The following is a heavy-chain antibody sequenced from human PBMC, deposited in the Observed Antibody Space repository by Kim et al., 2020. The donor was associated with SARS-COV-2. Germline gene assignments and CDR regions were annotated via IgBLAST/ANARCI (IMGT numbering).Heavy chain of an antibody. CDR1: GFTFSSYA. Sequence: GGSLRLSCAASGFTFSSYAMSWVRQAPGKGLEWVSAISGSGGSTYYADSVKGRFTISRDNSKNTLYLQMNSLRAEDTAVYYCAKDFLLNTIFGVVTPFDYWGQGTLVTVSS. CDR3: AKDFLLNTIFGVVTPFDY. CDR2: ISGSGGST. J-gene: IGHJ4*02. V-gene: IGHV3-23*01. D-gene: IGHD3-3*01.